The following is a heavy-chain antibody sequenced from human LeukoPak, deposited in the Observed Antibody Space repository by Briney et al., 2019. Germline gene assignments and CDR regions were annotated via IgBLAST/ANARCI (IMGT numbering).Heavy chain of an antibody. D-gene: IGHD3-10*01. V-gene: IGHV4-59*08. CDR3: ARSYGSGTYTPGY. CDR1: GGSISSYY. CDR2: IYYSGST. Sequence: PSETLSLTCTVSGGSISSYYWSWIRQPPGKGLEWIGYIYYSGSTNYNPSLKSRVTISVDTSKNQFSLKLSSVTAADTAVYYCARSYGSGTYTPGYWGQGTLVTVSS. J-gene: IGHJ4*02.